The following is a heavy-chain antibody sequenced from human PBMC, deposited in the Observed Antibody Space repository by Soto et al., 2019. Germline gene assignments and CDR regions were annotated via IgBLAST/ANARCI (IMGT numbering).Heavy chain of an antibody. Sequence: QVHLVESGGGVVQPGRSLRLSCVASGFSFSSHAMHWVRQAPGKGLEWLAFISYDGNHKGYADSVKGRFTISRDNSKSTLFLQLNSLRAEDTAVYYCVAEYGTKEFDKWGQGTMVTVSS. CDR3: VAEYGTKEFDK. CDR1: GFSFSSHA. V-gene: IGHV3-30-3*01. CDR2: ISYDGNHK. D-gene: IGHD4-17*01. J-gene: IGHJ3*02.